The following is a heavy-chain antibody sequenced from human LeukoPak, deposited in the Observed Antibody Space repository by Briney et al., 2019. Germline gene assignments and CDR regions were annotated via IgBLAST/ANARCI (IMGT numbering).Heavy chain of an antibody. CDR2: IWYDGSNK. V-gene: IGHV3-33*01. CDR3: ARDRLNDYGGNSGLDY. Sequence: PGGSLRLSCAASGFTFSSYGMHWVRQAPGMGLEWVAVIWYDGSNKYYADSVKGRFTISRDNSKNTLYLQMNSLRAEDTAVYYCARDRLNDYGGNSGLDYWGQGTLVTVSS. CDR1: GFTFSSYG. D-gene: IGHD4-23*01. J-gene: IGHJ4*02.